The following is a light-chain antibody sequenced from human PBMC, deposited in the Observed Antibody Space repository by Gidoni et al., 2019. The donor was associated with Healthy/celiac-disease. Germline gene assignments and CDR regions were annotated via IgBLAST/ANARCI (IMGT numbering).Light chain of an antibody. Sequence: DVVMTQSPLSLPVTLGQPASIACRSSQILVYSDGNTYLNWFQQRPGQSPRRLIYKVSNRDSGVPDRFSGSGSGTDFTLKISRVEAEDVGVYYCMQGTHWRWTFGQGTKVEIK. CDR3: MQGTHWRWT. CDR2: KVS. V-gene: IGKV2-30*01. J-gene: IGKJ1*01. CDR1: QILVYSDGNTY.